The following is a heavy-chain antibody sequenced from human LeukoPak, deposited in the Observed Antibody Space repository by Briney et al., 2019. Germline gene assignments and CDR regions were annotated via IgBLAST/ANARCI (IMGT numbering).Heavy chain of an antibody. Sequence: SETLSLTCAVSGYSIRIGYYWGWIRQPPGKGVEWIGSISYSGTTYYNPSLKSRVTISLGTSNNQFSLKLASVTAADTAVYYCVASSGSYDSSGYYPSWFDPWGQGTLVTVSS. CDR1: GYSIRIGYY. J-gene: IGHJ5*02. CDR2: ISYSGTT. CDR3: VASSGSYDSSGYYPSWFDP. D-gene: IGHD3-22*01. V-gene: IGHV4-38-2*01.